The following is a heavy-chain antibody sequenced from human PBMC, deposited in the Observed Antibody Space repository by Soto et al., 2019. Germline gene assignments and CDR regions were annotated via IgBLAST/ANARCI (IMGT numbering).Heavy chain of an antibody. CDR2: IYYSGST. CDR3: ARDLDY. Sequence: SETLSLTCTVSGGSVSSGSYYWSWIRQPPGKGLEWIGYIYYSGSTNYNPSLKSRVTISVDTSKNQFSLKLSSVTAADTAVYYCARDLDYWGQGTLVTVSS. CDR1: GGSVSSGSYY. V-gene: IGHV4-61*01. J-gene: IGHJ4*02.